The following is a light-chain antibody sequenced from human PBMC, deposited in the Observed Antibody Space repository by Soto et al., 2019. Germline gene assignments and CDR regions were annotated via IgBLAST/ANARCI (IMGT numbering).Light chain of an antibody. Sequence: IVLTQSPATLSLSPGERATLSCRASQSVSSYLAWYQQKPGQAPRLLIYDASNTATGIPARFSGSGSGTDFTLTISSLEPEDFAVYYCHQRSNWTLTFGGGTKVDIK. CDR3: HQRSNWTLT. CDR2: DAS. V-gene: IGKV3-11*01. CDR1: QSVSSY. J-gene: IGKJ4*01.